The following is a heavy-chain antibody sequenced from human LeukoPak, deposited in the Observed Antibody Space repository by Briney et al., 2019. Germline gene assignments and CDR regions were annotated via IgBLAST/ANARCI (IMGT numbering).Heavy chain of an antibody. J-gene: IGHJ6*02. CDR3: ALFILSPFGPPAPSYGMDV. V-gene: IGHV1-18*01. CDR1: GYTFTGYG. Sequence: ASVKVSCKASGYTFTGYGISWMRQAPGRGLEWMGWISAYNGNTNYAQKLQGRVTMTTDTSTSTAYMELRSLRSDDTAVYYCALFILSPFGPPAPSYGMDVWGQGATVTVSS. D-gene: IGHD3-16*01. CDR2: ISAYNGNT.